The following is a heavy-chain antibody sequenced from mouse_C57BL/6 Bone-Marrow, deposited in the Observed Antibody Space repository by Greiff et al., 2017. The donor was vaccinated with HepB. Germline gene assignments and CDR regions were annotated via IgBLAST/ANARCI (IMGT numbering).Heavy chain of an antibody. CDR1: GFTFSDYG. Sequence: EVKVVESGGGLVQPGGSLKLSCAASGFTFSDYGMAWVRQAPRKGPEWVAFISNLAYSIYYADTVTGRFTISRENAKNTLYLEMSSLRSEDTAMYYCARQTYEYFDVWGTGTTVTVSS. D-gene: IGHD2-3*01. J-gene: IGHJ1*03. CDR2: ISNLAYSI. V-gene: IGHV5-15*01. CDR3: ARQTYEYFDV.